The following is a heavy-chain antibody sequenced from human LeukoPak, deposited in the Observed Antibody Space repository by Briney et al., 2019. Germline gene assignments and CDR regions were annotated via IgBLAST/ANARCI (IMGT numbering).Heavy chain of an antibody. V-gene: IGHV4-38-2*01. CDR1: GYSISSGYY. J-gene: IGHJ3*02. CDR2: LSHIGTT. CDR3: ARHLVFVVVAATMDAFDI. Sequence: SETLSLTCAVSGYSISSGYYWGWIWQPPGKGLEWIGSLSHIGTTYYIPSLESRVIRSGDTSKNHFSLKLNSVTAADTAVYYCARHLVFVVVAATMDAFDIWGQGTMVTVPS. D-gene: IGHD2-21*02.